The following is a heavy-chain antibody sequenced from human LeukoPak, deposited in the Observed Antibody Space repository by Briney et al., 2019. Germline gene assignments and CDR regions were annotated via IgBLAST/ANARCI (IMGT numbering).Heavy chain of an antibody. J-gene: IGHJ6*02. V-gene: IGHV4-31*03. CDR3: ARDYDFWSGPHIRGAYGMDV. CDR1: GGSISSGGYY. D-gene: IGHD3-3*01. CDR2: IYYSGST. Sequence: PSETLSLTCTVSGGSISSGGYYWSWIRQHPGKGLEWIGCIYYSGSTYYNPSLKSRLTISVATSKKQFSLKLNSVTAADTAVYYCARDYDFWSGPHIRGAYGMDVWGQGTTVTVSS.